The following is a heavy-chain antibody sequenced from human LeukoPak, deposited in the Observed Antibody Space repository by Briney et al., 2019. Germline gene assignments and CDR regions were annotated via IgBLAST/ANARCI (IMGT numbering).Heavy chain of an antibody. D-gene: IGHD6-19*01. CDR2: INHSGST. Sequence: ASETLSLTCAVCGGSFSGYYWSWIRQPPGKGLEWIGEINHSGSTNCNPSLKSRVTISVDTSKNQFSLKLSSVTAADTAVYYCARDLRRAVAGHYYYYGMDVWGKGTTVTVSS. CDR3: ARDLRRAVAGHYYYYGMDV. V-gene: IGHV4-34*01. J-gene: IGHJ6*04. CDR1: GGSFSGYY.